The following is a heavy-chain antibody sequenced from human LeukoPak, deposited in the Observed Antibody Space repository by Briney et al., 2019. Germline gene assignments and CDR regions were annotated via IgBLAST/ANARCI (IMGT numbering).Heavy chain of an antibody. V-gene: IGHV1-58*02. D-gene: IGHD6-13*01. CDR3: AAVIQEQQPNLDAFDI. CDR1: GYTFTSSA. J-gene: IGHJ3*02. CDR2: IVVGSGNT. Sequence: SVKVSCKASGYTFTSSAMQWVRQARGQRLEWIGWIVVGSGNTNYAQKFQERVTITRDMSTSTAYMELSSLRSEDTAVYYCAAVIQEQQPNLDAFDIWGQGTMVTVSS.